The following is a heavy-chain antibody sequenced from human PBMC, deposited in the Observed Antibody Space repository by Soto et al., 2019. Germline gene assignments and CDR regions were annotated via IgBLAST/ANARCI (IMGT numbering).Heavy chain of an antibody. Sequence: EVQLLESGGGLVQPGGSLRLSCAASGFTFKNFAVSWVRQAPGKGMEWVSAIGGSGSSANYADSVKGRFTFSRDDSKSTLYLQMSGLRVDDTALYYCAKDAVAYNGEWDWFDLWGQGTLVTVSS. CDR2: IGGSGSSA. D-gene: IGHD3-10*01. CDR1: GFTFKNFA. J-gene: IGHJ5*02. CDR3: AKDAVAYNGEWDWFDL. V-gene: IGHV3-23*01.